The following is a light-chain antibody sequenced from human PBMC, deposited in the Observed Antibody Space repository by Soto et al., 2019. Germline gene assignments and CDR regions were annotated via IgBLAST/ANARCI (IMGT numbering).Light chain of an antibody. CDR2: GAS. CDR3: QQYGSSPTWT. J-gene: IGKJ1*01. Sequence: ESVLTKSPGTLSLSPGERATLSCRASQGVSSNYLAWYQQKPGQGPRLLLYGASTRATGIPDRFSGSGSGTDFTLTISSLEPEDSAVYYCQQYGSSPTWTFGQGTKVDIK. CDR1: QGVSSNY. V-gene: IGKV3-20*01.